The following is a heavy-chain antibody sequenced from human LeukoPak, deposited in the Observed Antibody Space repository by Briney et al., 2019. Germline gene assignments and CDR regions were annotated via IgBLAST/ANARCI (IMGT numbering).Heavy chain of an antibody. Sequence: TSETLSLTCTVSGGSISSGSYYWSWIRQPAGKGLEWIGRIYTSGSTNYNPSLKSRVTISVDTSKNQFSLKLSSVTAADTAVYYCARGILTGLVLDWFDPWGQGTLVTVSS. V-gene: IGHV4-61*02. D-gene: IGHD3-9*01. CDR3: ARGILTGLVLDWFDP. J-gene: IGHJ5*02. CDR1: GGSISSGSYY. CDR2: IYTSGST.